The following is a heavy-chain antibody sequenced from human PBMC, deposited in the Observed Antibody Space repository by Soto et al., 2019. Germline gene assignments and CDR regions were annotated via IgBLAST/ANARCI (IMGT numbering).Heavy chain of an antibody. D-gene: IGHD5-12*01. CDR1: GDPVSSSSYY. Sequence: SETLSLTCTVSGDPVSSSSYYWSWIRQHPGKGLEWIGYIHHSGTTYYNPSLKSRITLSVDTSKNQFSLRLSSVTAADTAVYYCASGLGYKAWGQGTLVTVSS. CDR3: ASGLGYKA. V-gene: IGHV4-31*03. CDR2: IHHSGTT. J-gene: IGHJ5*02.